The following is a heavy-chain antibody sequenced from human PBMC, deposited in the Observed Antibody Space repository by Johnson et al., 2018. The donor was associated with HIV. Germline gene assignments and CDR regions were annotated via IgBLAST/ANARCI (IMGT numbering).Heavy chain of an antibody. D-gene: IGHD3-16*02. CDR2: IWYDGSNK. Sequence: QVQLVESGGGVVQPGRSLRLSCTASGFTFSSYGLHWVRQAPGKGLEWVAVIWYDGSNKYYADSVKGRFTISRDNSKNTLYLQMNSLRAEDTAVYYCAKDLETGDDYVWGSYQLGAFDIWGQGTMVTVSS. CDR3: AKDLETGDDYVWGSYQLGAFDI. CDR1: GFTFSSYG. V-gene: IGHV3-33*06. J-gene: IGHJ3*02.